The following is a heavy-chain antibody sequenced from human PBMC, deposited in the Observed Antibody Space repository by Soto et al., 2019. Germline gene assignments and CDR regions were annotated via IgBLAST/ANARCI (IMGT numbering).Heavy chain of an antibody. Sequence: SETLSLTCAVYGGSFSGYYWSWIRQPPGKGLEWIGEINHSGSTNYNPSLKSRVTVSVDTSKNQFSLKLSSVTAADTAVYYCERVWNYDFDYWGQGTLVTVSS. CDR2: INHSGST. CDR1: GGSFSGYY. V-gene: IGHV4-34*09. CDR3: ERVWNYDFDY. D-gene: IGHD1-7*01. J-gene: IGHJ4*02.